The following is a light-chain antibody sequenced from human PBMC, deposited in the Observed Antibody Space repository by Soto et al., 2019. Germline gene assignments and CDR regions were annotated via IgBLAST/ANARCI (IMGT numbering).Light chain of an antibody. CDR2: GAS. V-gene: IGKV3-15*01. Sequence: EIVMTQSPANLSVSPGERATLSCRASQSVSSNLAWYQQKPGQGPRLLIYGASTRATGIPARFSGSGSGTEFTLTLSSLQSEDFAVSYCQQYNKWPPYTFGQGTKVEIK. J-gene: IGKJ2*01. CDR1: QSVSSN. CDR3: QQYNKWPPYT.